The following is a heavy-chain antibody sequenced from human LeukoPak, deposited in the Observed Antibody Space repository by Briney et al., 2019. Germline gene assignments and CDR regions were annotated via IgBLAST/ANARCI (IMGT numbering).Heavy chain of an antibody. D-gene: IGHD3-22*01. Sequence: PSETLSLTCTVSGGSISSSSYYWGWIRQPPGKGLEWIGSIYYSGSTYYNPSIKSRVTISVDTSKNQFSLKLSSVTAADTAVYFCARGPYSYDSSGAFDIWGQGTMVTVSS. CDR2: IYYSGST. CDR1: GGSISSSSYY. J-gene: IGHJ3*02. V-gene: IGHV4-39*07. CDR3: ARGPYSYDSSGAFDI.